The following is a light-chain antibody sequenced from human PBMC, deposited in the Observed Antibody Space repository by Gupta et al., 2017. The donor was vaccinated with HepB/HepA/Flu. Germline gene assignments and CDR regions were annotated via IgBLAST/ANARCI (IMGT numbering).Light chain of an antibody. J-gene: IGLJ3*02. CDR3: AAWDETLNGLV. Sequence: QSLLTQPPSAFATPGQRVTISCSGRDSNIGSNPVNWYQHLPGTTPKLLIYNNDQRPSVVPDRFSGSKSGTSASLAISGLQSEDEADFYCAAWDETLNGLVFGGGTKLTVL. V-gene: IGLV1-44*01. CDR1: DSNIGSNP. CDR2: NND.